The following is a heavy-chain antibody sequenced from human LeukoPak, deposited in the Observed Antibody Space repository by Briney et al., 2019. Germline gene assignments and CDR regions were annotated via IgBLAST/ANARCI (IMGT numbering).Heavy chain of an antibody. CDR3: ARGRNVPAASGDWFDP. CDR2: MNPNSGNT. D-gene: IGHD2-2*01. V-gene: IGHV1-8*01. Sequence: GASVKVSCKASGYTFTSYDINWVRQATGQGLEWMGWMNPNSGNTGYAQKFQGRVTMTRNTSISTAYMELSSLRSEDTAVYYCARGRNVPAASGDWFDPWGQGTLVTVSS. CDR1: GYTFTSYD. J-gene: IGHJ5*02.